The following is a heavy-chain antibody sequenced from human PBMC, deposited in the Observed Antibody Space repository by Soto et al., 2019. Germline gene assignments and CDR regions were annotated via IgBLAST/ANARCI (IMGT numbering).Heavy chain of an antibody. D-gene: IGHD6-19*01. J-gene: IGHJ4*02. CDR3: ARDHSGWIGFFDY. CDR2: IIPIFGTA. CDR1: GGTFSSYA. V-gene: IGHV1-69*12. Sequence: QVQLVQSGAEVKKPGSSVKVSCKASGGTFSSYAISWVRQAPGQGLEWMGGIIPIFGTANYAQKFQARVTITADESKSKDYKELSSLRSEDPAVYYCARDHSGWIGFFDYWGQGTLVTVSS.